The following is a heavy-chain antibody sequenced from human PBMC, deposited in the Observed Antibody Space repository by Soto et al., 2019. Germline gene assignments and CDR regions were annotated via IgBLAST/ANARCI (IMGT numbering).Heavy chain of an antibody. V-gene: IGHV3-53*02. Sequence: EVQLVETGGGLIQPGGSLRLSCAASGFSVGSNYMTWVRQSPGKGLEWVSLIYSNGDTDYADSVKGRFSISRDNVKNTLYLQMNNLTAEDTAVYHCARTSDSSPVPEADGVWGRGTLVTVSS. CDR3: ARTSDSSPVPEADGV. J-gene: IGHJ4*02. CDR2: IYSNGDT. D-gene: IGHD2-8*01. CDR1: GFSVGSNY.